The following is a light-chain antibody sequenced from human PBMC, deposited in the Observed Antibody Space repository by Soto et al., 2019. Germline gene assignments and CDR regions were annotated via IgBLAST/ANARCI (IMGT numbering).Light chain of an antibody. CDR2: AAS. J-gene: IGKJ1*01. CDR3: QQFASWT. CDR1: QSLNSNH. V-gene: IGKV3-20*01. Sequence: EIVLTQSPGTLSVSPGERATLSCRASQSLNSNHLAWYQQKPGQAPSLLIYAASSRATGIPDRFSGSGSGTDFTLTISGLKPEDSAIDYCQQFASWTFGQGTKVEI.